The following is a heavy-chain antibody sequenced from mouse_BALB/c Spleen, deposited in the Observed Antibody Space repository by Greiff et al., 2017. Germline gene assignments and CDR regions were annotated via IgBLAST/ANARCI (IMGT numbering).Heavy chain of an antibody. V-gene: IGHV14-3*02. J-gene: IGHJ4*01. CDR1: GFNIKDTY. CDR3: ASATVVAPYAMDY. Sequence: EVQLVESGAELVKPGASVKLSCTASGFNIKDTYMHWVKQRPEQGLEWIGRIDPANGNTKYDPKFQGKATITADTSSNTAYLQLSSLTSEDTAVYYCASATVVAPYAMDYWGQGTSVTVSS. D-gene: IGHD1-1*01. CDR2: IDPANGNT.